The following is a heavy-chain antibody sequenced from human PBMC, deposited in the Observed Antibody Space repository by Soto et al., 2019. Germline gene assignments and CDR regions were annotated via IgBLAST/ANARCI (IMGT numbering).Heavy chain of an antibody. CDR2: ITWDGGST. CDR1: GFTFNDYA. J-gene: IGHJ6*02. D-gene: IGHD1-26*01. CDR3: AQYIYTTSWTVSGAYYYYGVDV. V-gene: IGHV3-43D*04. Sequence: EVQLVESGGVVVQPGGSLRLSCAASGFTFNDYAMHWVRQAPGKGLEWVSLITWDGGSTYYADSVKGRFTISRDNSNNSLSLQLDRLRPAHTAVYRCAQYIYTTSWTVSGAYYYYGVDVWGLGTAVTVSS.